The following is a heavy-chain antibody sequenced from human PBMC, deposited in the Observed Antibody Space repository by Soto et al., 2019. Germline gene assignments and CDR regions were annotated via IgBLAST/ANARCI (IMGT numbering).Heavy chain of an antibody. CDR1: GGPFSSYS. CDR3: AGYCSGGSCYSEAYCGGDCYAFDY. Sequence: QVQLVQSGAEVKKPGSSVKVSCKASGGPFSSYSISWVRQAPGQGLEWMGVIIPICCTANYAQKFQGRVTITADESASTAYMGLRSLRCEDTAVYYCAGYCSGGSCYSEAYCGGDCYAFDYGGQGTLVTVSS. D-gene: IGHD2-15*01. CDR2: IIPICCTA. V-gene: IGHV1-69*01. J-gene: IGHJ4*02.